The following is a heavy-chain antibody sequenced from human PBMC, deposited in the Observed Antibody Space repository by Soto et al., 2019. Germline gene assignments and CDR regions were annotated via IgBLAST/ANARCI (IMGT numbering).Heavy chain of an antibody. D-gene: IGHD7-27*01. CDR1: GFTFSSYA. V-gene: IGHV3-23*01. Sequence: EVQLLESGGGLVQPGGSLRLSCAASGFTFSSYAMSWVRQAPGKGLEWVSDISVSGGSTNYAHSVKGRFTISRDNSKNTLYLQMNSLRVDDTAVYYCAKVKTGNYCYFDLWGRGTLVTVSS. CDR3: AKVKTGNYCYFDL. J-gene: IGHJ2*01. CDR2: ISVSGGST.